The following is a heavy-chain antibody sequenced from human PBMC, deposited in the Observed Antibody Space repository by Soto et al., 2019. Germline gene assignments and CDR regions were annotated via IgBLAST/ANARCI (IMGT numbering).Heavy chain of an antibody. J-gene: IGHJ6*02. CDR1: GFTFSSYA. Sequence: GALRLSCAASGFTFSSYAMSWVRQAPGKGLEWVSAISGSGGSTYYADSVKGRFTISRDNSKNTLYLQMNSLRAEDTAVYCCAKGLGKSNYYGMDVWGQGTTVTVSS. V-gene: IGHV3-23*01. CDR3: AKGLGKSNYYGMDV. D-gene: IGHD1-26*01. CDR2: ISGSGGST.